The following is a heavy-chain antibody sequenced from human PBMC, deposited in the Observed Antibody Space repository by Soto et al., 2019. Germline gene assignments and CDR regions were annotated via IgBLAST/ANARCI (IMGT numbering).Heavy chain of an antibody. V-gene: IGHV4-59*12. CDR3: ARDKFSGLFDY. J-gene: IGHJ4*02. CDR1: GDSLSSYY. D-gene: IGHD5-12*01. Sequence: PSETLSLTCAVSGDSLSSYYWSWIRQPPGKGLEWIGYIYYSGSTNYNPSLKSRVTISVDTSKNQFSLKLTSVTTADTAVYYCARDKFSGLFDYWGEGTLVTVSS. CDR2: IYYSGST.